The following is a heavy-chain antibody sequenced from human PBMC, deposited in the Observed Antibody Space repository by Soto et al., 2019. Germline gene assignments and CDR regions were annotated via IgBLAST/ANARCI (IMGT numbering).Heavy chain of an antibody. J-gene: IGHJ4*02. Sequence: QLVQSGAEVTKPGASVKVSCKTSGYNFSAHYIHWVRQPPGQGLEWMGWISPRRGDHHSADNFQDRLTLTTDTATTTAFMHVSGLRVNDSSVYYCAKGGGYGHGHWGQGTPIIVSS. CDR3: AKGGGYGHGH. D-gene: IGHD5-12*01. V-gene: IGHV1-2*02. CDR2: ISPRRGDH. CDR1: GYNFSAHY.